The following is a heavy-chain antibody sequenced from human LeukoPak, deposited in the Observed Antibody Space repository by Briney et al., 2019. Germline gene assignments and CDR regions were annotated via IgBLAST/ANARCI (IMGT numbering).Heavy chain of an antibody. D-gene: IGHD3-10*01. CDR3: ARGGSGSYPMYNWFDP. CDR1: GESFSGYY. CDR2: IYYSGST. V-gene: IGHV4-34*01. Sequence: SETLSLACAVYGESFSGYYWGWIRQPPGKGLERIGSIYYSGSTYYNPSLKSRVTISVDTSKNQFSLKLSSVTAADTAVYYCARGGSGSYPMYNWFDPWGQGTLVTVSS. J-gene: IGHJ5*02.